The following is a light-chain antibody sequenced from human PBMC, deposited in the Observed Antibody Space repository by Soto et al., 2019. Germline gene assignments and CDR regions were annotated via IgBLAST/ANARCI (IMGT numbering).Light chain of an antibody. Sequence: DIQMTQAPSSLSASVGDRVTIPCRASQTISRNLNWYQQKPGTAPKLLIYAASNLQSGVPSRFSGSGSGTDFTLTISRLEPEDFAVYYCQQYGSSPITFGQGTRLEIK. CDR1: QTISRN. CDR2: AAS. J-gene: IGKJ5*01. CDR3: QQYGSSPIT. V-gene: IGKV1-39*01.